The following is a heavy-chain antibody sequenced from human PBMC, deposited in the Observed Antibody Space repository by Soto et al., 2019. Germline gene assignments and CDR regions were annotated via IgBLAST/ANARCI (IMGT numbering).Heavy chain of an antibody. V-gene: IGHV4-59*08. CDR1: GGSISSYY. CDR2: IYYSGST. J-gene: IGHJ4*02. D-gene: IGHD3-16*01. Sequence: NPSDTLSLTCTVSGGSISSYYWSWIRQPPGKGLEWIGYIYYSGSTNYNPSLKSRVTISVDTSKNQFSLKLSSVTAADTAVYYCAGTTPPGPYDYIWGYYFDYWGQGTLVTVSS. CDR3: AGTTPPGPYDYIWGYYFDY.